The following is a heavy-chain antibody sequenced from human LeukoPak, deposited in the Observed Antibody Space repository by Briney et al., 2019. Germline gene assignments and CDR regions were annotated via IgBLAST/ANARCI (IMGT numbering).Heavy chain of an antibody. D-gene: IGHD3-22*01. CDR2: INPDGGEK. CDR3: AKDIYYDSTGGLVFDY. V-gene: IGHV3-7*03. J-gene: IGHJ4*02. Sequence: GGSLRLSCAASGFIFSDYYMSWIRQAPGKGLEWVATINPDGGEKYYVDSVKGRFTISRDNTKNSLSLEMNSLRAEDTAVYYCAKDIYYDSTGGLVFDYWGQGTLVTVSS. CDR1: GFIFSDYY.